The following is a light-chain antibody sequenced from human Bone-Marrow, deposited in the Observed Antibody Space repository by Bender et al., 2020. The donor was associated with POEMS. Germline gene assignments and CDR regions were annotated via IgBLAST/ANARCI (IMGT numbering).Light chain of an antibody. CDR1: SSNIGTNP. V-gene: IGLV1-44*01. CDR2: GNF. CDR3: AAWEDSLNGWV. J-gene: IGLJ3*02. Sequence: QSVLTQPPSASGTPGQRVTISCSGSSSNIGTNPVNWYQQLPGTAPKLLIYGNFNRPSGVPDRFSGSKSGTSASLAISGLQSEDEADYYCAAWEDSLNGWVFGGGTKLTVL.